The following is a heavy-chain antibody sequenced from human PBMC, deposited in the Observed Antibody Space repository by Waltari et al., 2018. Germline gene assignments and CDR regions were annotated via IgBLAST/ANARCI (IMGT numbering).Heavy chain of an antibody. D-gene: IGHD1-26*01. CDR2: ISAYNVKT. J-gene: IGHJ5*02. CDR3: ARDKGEWELGWFDP. CDR1: GYTFTSYG. V-gene: IGHV1-18*01. Sequence: QVQLVQSGAEVKKPGASVKVSCKASGYTFTSYGISWARQDPGQGLEGMGWISAYNVKTKYGQKIQGRATMTTGTSTSTANMELRSLRSDDTAGYYCARDKGEWELGWFDPWGQGTLVTVSS.